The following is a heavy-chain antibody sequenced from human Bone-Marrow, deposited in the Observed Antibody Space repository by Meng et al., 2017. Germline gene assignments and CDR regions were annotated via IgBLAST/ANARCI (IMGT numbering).Heavy chain of an antibody. D-gene: IGHD3-22*01. V-gene: IGHV4-59*11. CDR1: GGSISSHD. CDR2: MYYRGST. Sequence: SETLSLTCTVSGGSISSHDWSWIRQPPGKGLEWIGYMYYRGSTNYNPSLRSRVTMSVDTSKNQFSLKLNSVTAADTAVYYCARFTYYYDSSGYYSDWGQGTLVTVSS. CDR3: ARFTYYYDSSGYYSD. J-gene: IGHJ4*02.